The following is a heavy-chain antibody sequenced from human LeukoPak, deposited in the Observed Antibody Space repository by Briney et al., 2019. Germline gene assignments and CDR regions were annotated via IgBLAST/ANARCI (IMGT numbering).Heavy chain of an antibody. V-gene: IGHV3-49*04. J-gene: IGHJ4*02. D-gene: IGHD1-26*01. CDR2: IRSKAYGGTT. Sequence: PGGSLRLSCAASGFTFSSYEMNWVRQAPGKGLEWVGFIRSKAYGGTTEYAASVKGRFTISRDDSKSIAYLQMNSLKTDDTAVYYCTRGRRATHDYWGQGTLVTVSS. CDR1: GFTFSSYE. CDR3: TRGRRATHDY.